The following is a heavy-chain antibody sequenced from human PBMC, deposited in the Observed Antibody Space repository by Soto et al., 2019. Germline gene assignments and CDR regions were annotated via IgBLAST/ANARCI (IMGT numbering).Heavy chain of an antibody. D-gene: IGHD2-15*01. Sequence: EVQLLESGGGLVQPGGSLRLSCAASGFTFSTYAMSWGRQGPGKGLEWVSAISGSGGNIYYADSVKGRFTISRDNSENNLYLQMISLRAEDTAVYYCAKDHSQRAAEYFDDWGQGTLVTVSS. CDR2: ISGSGGNI. V-gene: IGHV3-23*01. CDR1: GFTFSTYA. CDR3: AKDHSQRAAEYFDD. J-gene: IGHJ4*02.